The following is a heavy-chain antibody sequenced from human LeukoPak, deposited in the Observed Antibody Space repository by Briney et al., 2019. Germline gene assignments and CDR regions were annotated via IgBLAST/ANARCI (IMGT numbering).Heavy chain of an antibody. D-gene: IGHD4-23*01. CDR1: GFTFSDHY. CDR3: AKPGLTTVVTRIPYYYYGMDV. V-gene: IGHV3-72*01. J-gene: IGHJ6*02. Sequence: GGSLRLSCAASGFTFSDHYMDWVRQTPGKGLEWVGRIRNKANNYITDYAASVKGRFTISRDDSKNSLYLQMNSLRAEDTAVYYCAKPGLTTVVTRIPYYYYGMDVWGQGTTVTVSS. CDR2: IRNKANNYIT.